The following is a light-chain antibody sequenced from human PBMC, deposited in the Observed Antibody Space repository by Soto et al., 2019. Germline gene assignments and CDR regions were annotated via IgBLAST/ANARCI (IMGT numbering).Light chain of an antibody. V-gene: IGKV1-9*01. CDR3: QQLNSYPIT. J-gene: IGKJ5*01. CDR1: QGISSY. Sequence: DIQLTQSPSFLSASVGDRVTITCRASQGISSYLAWYQQKPGKAPKLLIYAASTLQSGVPSRFSGSGSGTEFTHTISSLQPEDVATYYCQQLNSYPITFGQGTRLEIK. CDR2: AAS.